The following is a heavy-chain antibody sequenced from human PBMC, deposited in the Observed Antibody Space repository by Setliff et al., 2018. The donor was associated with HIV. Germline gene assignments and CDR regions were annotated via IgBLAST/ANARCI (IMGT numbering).Heavy chain of an antibody. J-gene: IGHJ4*02. D-gene: IGHD6-6*01. V-gene: IGHV3-53*01. CDR1: GFTSSDYY. CDR3: ASSAEYSNSPLPDY. Sequence: GGSLRLSCAASGFTSSDYYMNWVRQAPGKGLEWVSLIYSGGSTYYADFVKGRFAISRDNSKNTVYLQMSSLRAEDTAVYYCASSAEYSNSPLPDYWGQGSLVTVSS. CDR2: IYSGGST.